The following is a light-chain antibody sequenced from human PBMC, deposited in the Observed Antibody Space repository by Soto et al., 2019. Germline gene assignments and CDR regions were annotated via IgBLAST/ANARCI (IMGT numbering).Light chain of an antibody. CDR2: ENN. Sequence: NFMLTQPHSVSESPGKTVTISCTRSSGSIASNYVQWYQQRPGSSPTTVIYENNQRPSGVPDRFSGSIDRSSNSASLIISGLKTDDEADYYCQSYDNTRGVFGGGTQLTVL. CDR3: QSYDNTRGV. J-gene: IGLJ3*02. V-gene: IGLV6-57*01. CDR1: SGSIASNY.